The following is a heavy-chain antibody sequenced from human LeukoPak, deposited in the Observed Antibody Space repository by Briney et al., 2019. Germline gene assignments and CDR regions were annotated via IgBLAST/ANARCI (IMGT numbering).Heavy chain of an antibody. V-gene: IGHV3-23*01. CDR1: GGSISSYY. J-gene: IGHJ5*02. CDR2: ISGSGGST. CDR3: AKVNGYSSSTWFDP. Sequence: PSETLSLTCTVSGGSISSYYWSWVRQAPGKGLEWVSAISGSGGSTYYADSVKGRFTISRDNSKNTLYLQMNSLRAEDTAVYYCAKVNGYSSSTWFDPWGQGTLVTVSS. D-gene: IGHD6-6*01.